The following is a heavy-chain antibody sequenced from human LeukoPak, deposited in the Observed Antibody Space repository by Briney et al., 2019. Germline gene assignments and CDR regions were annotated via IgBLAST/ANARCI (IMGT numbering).Heavy chain of an antibody. CDR1: GYSFTSYW. D-gene: IGHD3-10*01. CDR3: ARALLWFGESHCGMDV. Sequence: GESLKISCKGSGYSFTSYWIGWVRQMPGKGLEWMGIIYPGDSDTRYSPSFQGQVTISADKSISTAYLQWSSLKASDTAMYYCARALLWFGESHCGMDVWGQGTTVTVSS. J-gene: IGHJ6*02. V-gene: IGHV5-51*01. CDR2: IYPGDSDT.